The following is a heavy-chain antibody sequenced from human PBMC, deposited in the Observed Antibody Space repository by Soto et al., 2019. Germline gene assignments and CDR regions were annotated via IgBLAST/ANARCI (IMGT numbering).Heavy chain of an antibody. Sequence: HPGGSLRLXCAASGFTFSSYWMHWVRQNPGKGLVWGSRVNGDGSRTSYADSVKGRFTISRDNAKNPLYLQMNSLRADDTAVYYCARVGYGDYHFDYWGQGALVPVSS. CDR3: ARVGYGDYHFDY. D-gene: IGHD4-17*01. V-gene: IGHV3-74*01. CDR2: VNGDGSRT. J-gene: IGHJ4*02. CDR1: GFTFSSYW.